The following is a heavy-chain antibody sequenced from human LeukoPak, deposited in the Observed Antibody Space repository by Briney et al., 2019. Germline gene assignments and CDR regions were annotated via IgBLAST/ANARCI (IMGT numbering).Heavy chain of an antibody. CDR1: GGSIISNTYC. J-gene: IGHJ4*02. CDR3: ATSYYYGSGSYSVDY. V-gene: IGHV4-39*01. D-gene: IGHD3-10*01. Sequence: SETLSLTCTVSGGSIISNTYCWGWIRQPPRKGLEWIGSFCYSGSTYSNPSLKSRVTISVDTSKYQFSLKLSSVTAADTAVYYCATSYYYGSGSYSVDYWGQGTLVTVSS. CDR2: FCYSGST.